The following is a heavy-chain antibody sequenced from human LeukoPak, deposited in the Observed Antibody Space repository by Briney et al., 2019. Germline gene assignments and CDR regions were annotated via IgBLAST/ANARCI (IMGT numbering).Heavy chain of an antibody. CDR2: ISYDGSKK. Sequence: PGGSLRLSCAASGFTFSSYGMHCVRQAPGKGLEWVAVISYDGSKKYYADSVKGRFTISRDNSKNTLYLQMNSLRAEDTAVYYCAREDTGFDPWGQGTLVTVSS. J-gene: IGHJ5*02. V-gene: IGHV3-30*03. CDR3: AREDTGFDP. CDR1: GFTFSSYG.